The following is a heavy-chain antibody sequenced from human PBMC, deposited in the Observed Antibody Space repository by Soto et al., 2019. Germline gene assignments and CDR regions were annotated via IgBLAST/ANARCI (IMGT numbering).Heavy chain of an antibody. V-gene: IGHV4-38-2*01. CDR3: ARVGPWVPYYYDSSPYNFENWFDP. D-gene: IGHD3-22*01. CDR2: IYHGGST. J-gene: IGHJ5*02. CDR1: VYSISSGYY. Sequence: PSETLCLLCVVSVYSISSGYYWGWLRQPPVKGLESIASIYHGGSTYYNPSLNSRVTLSIDMTNNHVSLILNSVTAADTAVYYCARVGPWVPYYYDSSPYNFENWFDPWGQGTMVTGSS.